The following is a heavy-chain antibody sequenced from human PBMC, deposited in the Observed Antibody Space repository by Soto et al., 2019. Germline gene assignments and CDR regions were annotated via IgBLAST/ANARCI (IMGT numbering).Heavy chain of an antibody. Sequence: QVQLVQSGAEVKKPGASVKVSCKASGYTFTSYGISWVRQAPGQGLEWMGWISAYNGNTNYAQKLQGRVTMTTDTSTNTAYMELRSLRSDDTAVYYCARDGGYDSSGYYSADFDYWGQGTLVTVSS. V-gene: IGHV1-18*01. CDR3: ARDGGYDSSGYYSADFDY. CDR2: ISAYNGNT. J-gene: IGHJ4*02. D-gene: IGHD3-22*01. CDR1: GYTFTSYG.